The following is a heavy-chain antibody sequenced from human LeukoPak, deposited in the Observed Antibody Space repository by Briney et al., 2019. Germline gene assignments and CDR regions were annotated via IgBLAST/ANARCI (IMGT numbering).Heavy chain of an antibody. CDR3: ATVVRPEWLLLSSPYYYYYGMDV. Sequence: ASVKVSCKVSGYTLTELSMHWVRQAPGKGLEWMGGFDPEDGETIYAQKFQGRVTMTEDTSTDTAYMELSSLRSEDTAVYYCATVVRPEWLLLSSPYYYYYGMDVWGQGTTVTVSS. V-gene: IGHV1-24*01. D-gene: IGHD3-3*01. CDR1: GYTLTELS. CDR2: FDPEDGET. J-gene: IGHJ6*02.